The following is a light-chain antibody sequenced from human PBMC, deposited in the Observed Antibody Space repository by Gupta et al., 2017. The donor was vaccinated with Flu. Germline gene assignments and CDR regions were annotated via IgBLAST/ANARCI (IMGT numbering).Light chain of an antibody. CDR2: KLS. Sequence: EIVMTQTPLSSSVTLGQPASISCRSSQSLVHSDGNTYLSWLQQRPGQPPRVLIYKLSSRFSGVPDRFSGGGTGTDFTLKISRVEAEDVGVYYCMQGTQFPYTFGQGTKLEIK. V-gene: IGKV2-24*01. CDR1: QSLVHSDGNTY. CDR3: MQGTQFPYT. J-gene: IGKJ2*01.